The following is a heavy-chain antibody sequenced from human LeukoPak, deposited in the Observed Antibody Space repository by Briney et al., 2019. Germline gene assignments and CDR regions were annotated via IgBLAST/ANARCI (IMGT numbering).Heavy chain of an antibody. V-gene: IGHV3-7*01. D-gene: IGHD2-2*02. CDR1: GFTFSAYW. J-gene: IGHJ4*02. Sequence: GSLRLSCAAPGFTFSAYWMTWVRQAPGKGLEWVANIKEDGSQKYYVDTAKGRFTISRDNAKNSLYLQMNSLRAEDTAVYYCARASFCSSTSCYTELKNYFDYWGQGTLVTVSS. CDR3: ARASFCSSTSCYTELKNYFDY. CDR2: IKEDGSQK.